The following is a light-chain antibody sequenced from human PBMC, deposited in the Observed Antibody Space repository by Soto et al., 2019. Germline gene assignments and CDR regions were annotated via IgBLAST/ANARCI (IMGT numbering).Light chain of an antibody. CDR3: SLYTTSSTRVV. J-gene: IGLJ2*01. V-gene: IGLV2-18*01. CDR2: EVN. Sequence: QSALTQPPSVSGSPGQSVTISCTGTNSDVGNYNRVSWYQQPPGTAPKLIIYEVNNRPSGVPDRFSGSKSGNTASLTISGLQAEDEANYFCSLYTTSSTRVVFGGGTKLTVL. CDR1: NSDVGNYNR.